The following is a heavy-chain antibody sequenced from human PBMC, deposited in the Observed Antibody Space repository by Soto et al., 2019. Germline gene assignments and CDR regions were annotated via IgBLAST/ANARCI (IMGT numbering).Heavy chain of an antibody. Sequence: PGGSLRLSCAASGFTFSSYAMSWVRQAPGKGLEWVSAISGSGGRTNYADSVKGRFTISRDSSKNTLYLQMNSLRAEDTAVYYCAKEGVVATTTSLYYFDSWGQGTLVTVSS. V-gene: IGHV3-23*01. CDR3: AKEGVVATTTSLYYFDS. CDR2: ISGSGGRT. CDR1: GFTFSSYA. D-gene: IGHD5-12*01. J-gene: IGHJ4*02.